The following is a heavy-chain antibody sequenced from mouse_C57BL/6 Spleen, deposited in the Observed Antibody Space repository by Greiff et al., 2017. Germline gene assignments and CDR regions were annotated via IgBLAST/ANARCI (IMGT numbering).Heavy chain of an antibody. CDR2: IDPSDSYT. V-gene: IGHV1-69*01. D-gene: IGHD3-2*02. CDR3: ARSSAQATWGWFAY. Sequence: QVQLQQPGAELVMPGASVKLSCKASGYTFTSYWMHWVKQRPGQGLEWIGEIDPSDSYTNYNQKFKGKSTLTVDKSSSTAYMQLSSLTSEDSAVYYCARSSAQATWGWFAYWGQGTLVTVSA. CDR1: GYTFTSYW. J-gene: IGHJ3*01.